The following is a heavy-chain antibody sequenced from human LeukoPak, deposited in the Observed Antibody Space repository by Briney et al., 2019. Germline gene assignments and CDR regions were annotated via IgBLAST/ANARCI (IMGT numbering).Heavy chain of an antibody. V-gene: IGHV4-38-2*02. CDR3: ARDFGFWSGYSSFDY. CDR2: IYHSGST. D-gene: IGHD3-3*01. CDR1: GYSISSGYY. J-gene: IGHJ4*02. Sequence: SETLSLTCTVSGYSISSGYYWGWIRQPPVKGLEWIGSIYHSGSTYYNPSLKSRVTISVDTSKNQFSLKLSSVTAADTAVYYCARDFGFWSGYSSFDYWGQGTLVTVSS.